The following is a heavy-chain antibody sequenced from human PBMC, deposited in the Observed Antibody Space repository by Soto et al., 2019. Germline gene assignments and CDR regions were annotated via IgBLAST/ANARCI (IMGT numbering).Heavy chain of an antibody. J-gene: IGHJ6*02. V-gene: IGHV1-3*01. CDR3: ARFSNGQLDYYYGMDV. CDR2: INAGNGNT. CDR1: GYTFTSYA. Sequence: GASVKVSCKASGYTFTSYAMHWVRQAPGQRLEWMGWINAGNGNTKYSQKFQGRVTITRDTSASTAYMELSSLRSEDTAVYYCARFSNGQLDYYYGMDVWGQGTTVTVSS. D-gene: IGHD5-18*01.